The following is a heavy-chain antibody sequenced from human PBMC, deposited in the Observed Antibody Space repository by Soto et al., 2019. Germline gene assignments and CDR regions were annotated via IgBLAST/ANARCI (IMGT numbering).Heavy chain of an antibody. J-gene: IGHJ5*02. V-gene: IGHV4-28*01. CDR2: IYYSVSA. Sequence: SETLSLTCAISGDSVSGNFWWAWIRQPPGKGLEWIGYIYYSVSAYYNPSLKSRVSMSVDTSKNQFSLKLTSVTAVDTAVYFCARNTTHDFWSGFHWLDPWGQGPMVTVST. CDR3: ARNTTHDFWSGFHWLDP. D-gene: IGHD3-3*01. CDR1: GDSVSGNFW.